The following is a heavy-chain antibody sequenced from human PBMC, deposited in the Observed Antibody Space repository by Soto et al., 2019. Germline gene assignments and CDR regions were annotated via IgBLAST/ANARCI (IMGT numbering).Heavy chain of an antibody. CDR1: GFTFSSYS. CDR2: ISSSSSYI. V-gene: IGHV3-21*01. J-gene: IGHJ6*04. D-gene: IGHD3-3*01. CDR3: ARATIFGVAPDV. Sequence: GGSLRLSCAASGFTFSSYSMNWVRQAPGKGLEWVSSISSSSSYIYYADSVKGRFTISRDNAKNSLYLQMNSLRAEDTAVYYCARATIFGVAPDVWGKGTTVTVSS.